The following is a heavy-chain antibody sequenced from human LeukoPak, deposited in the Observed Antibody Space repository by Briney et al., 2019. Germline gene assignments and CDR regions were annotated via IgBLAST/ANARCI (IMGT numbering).Heavy chain of an antibody. Sequence: SETLSLTCTVSGGSISSYYWSWIRQPPGKGLEWIGYIYTSGSTNYNPSLKSRVTISVHTSKNQFSLKLSSVTAADTAVYYCARVAGIVGATLFDYWGQGTLVTVSS. D-gene: IGHD1-26*01. CDR2: IYTSGST. J-gene: IGHJ4*02. V-gene: IGHV4-4*09. CDR3: ARVAGIVGATLFDY. CDR1: GGSISSYY.